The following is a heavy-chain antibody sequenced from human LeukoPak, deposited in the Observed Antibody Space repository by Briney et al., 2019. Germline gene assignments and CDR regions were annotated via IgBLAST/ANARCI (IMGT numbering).Heavy chain of an antibody. CDR2: ISSSSSTI. V-gene: IGHV3-48*02. CDR3: ARDLYDSSGYYSVAFDI. J-gene: IGHJ3*02. CDR1: GFTFSRCS. D-gene: IGHD3-22*01. Sequence: GGSLRLSCAASGFTFSRCSMTWVRLAPGKGLEWVSHISSSSSTIYYGDSVKGRFTISRDNAKNSLYLQMNSLRDEDTAVYYCARDLYDSSGYYSVAFDIWGQGTMVTVSS.